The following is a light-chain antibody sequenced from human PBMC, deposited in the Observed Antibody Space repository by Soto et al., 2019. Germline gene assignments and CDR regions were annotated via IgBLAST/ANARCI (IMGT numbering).Light chain of an antibody. V-gene: IGKV3-20*01. Sequence: EIVLTQSPGTLSLSPGERATLSCRASQSVSSSYLAWYQQKPGQAPRLLIYGASGRATGIPDRFSGSVSGTDFSLTISRLEREDFGVYYCQQYGSSPPVTFGQGTRLEIK. CDR3: QQYGSSPPVT. CDR1: QSVSSSY. CDR2: GAS. J-gene: IGKJ5*01.